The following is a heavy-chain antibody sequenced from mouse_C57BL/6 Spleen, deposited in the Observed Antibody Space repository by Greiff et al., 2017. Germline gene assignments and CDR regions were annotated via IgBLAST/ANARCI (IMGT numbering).Heavy chain of an antibody. V-gene: IGHV1-69*01. CDR1: GYTFTSYW. D-gene: IGHD3-2*02. Sequence: QVQLQQPGAELVLPGASVKLSCKASGYTFTSYWMHWVKQRPGQGLEWIGEIDPSDSYNNYNQKFKGKSTLTVDKSSSTAYMQLSSLTSEDSAVYYCARGGSSGYGDYWGQGTTLTVSS. J-gene: IGHJ2*01. CDR3: ARGGSSGYGDY. CDR2: IDPSDSYN.